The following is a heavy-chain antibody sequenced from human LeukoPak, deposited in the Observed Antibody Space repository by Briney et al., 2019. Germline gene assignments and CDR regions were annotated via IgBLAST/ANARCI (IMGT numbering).Heavy chain of an antibody. V-gene: IGHV1-2*04. CDR1: GYTFTGYY. D-gene: IGHD2-15*01. CDR2: INPNSGGT. J-gene: IGHJ6*04. Sequence: ASVKVSCKASGYTFTGYYMHWVRQAPGQGLEWMGWINPNSGGTNYAQKFQGWVTMTRDTSISTAYMELSRLRSDDTAVYYCARAVGYCSRGSCYYPYGMDVWGKGTTVTVSS. CDR3: ARAVGYCSRGSCYYPYGMDV.